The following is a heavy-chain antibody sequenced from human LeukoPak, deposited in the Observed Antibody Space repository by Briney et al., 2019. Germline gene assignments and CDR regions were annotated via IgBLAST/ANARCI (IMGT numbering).Heavy chain of an antibody. CDR1: GFTFSTYW. D-gene: IGHD5-18*01. Sequence: PGGSLRLSCAASGFTFSTYWMSWVRQAPGEGLEWVANIKEDGSEKYYGDSVKGRFTISRDNAKNSLYLQMNSLRAEDTAVYYCARVNSRWIQLWLPFDYWGQGTLVTVSS. J-gene: IGHJ4*02. CDR3: ARVNSRWIQLWLPFDY. V-gene: IGHV3-7*01. CDR2: IKEDGSEK.